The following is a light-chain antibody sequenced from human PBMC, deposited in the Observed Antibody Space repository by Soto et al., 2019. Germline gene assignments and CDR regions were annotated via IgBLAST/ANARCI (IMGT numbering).Light chain of an antibody. Sequence: EIVMTQSPATLSVSPWERATLSCRASQSVSSNLAWYQQKPGQAPRLLIYDVSYRATGIPVRFSGSGSGTDFTLTISSLEPEDFAVYYCQQRSDWLPITFGQGTRLEIK. CDR2: DVS. CDR3: QQRSDWLPIT. V-gene: IGKV3-11*01. CDR1: QSVSSN. J-gene: IGKJ5*01.